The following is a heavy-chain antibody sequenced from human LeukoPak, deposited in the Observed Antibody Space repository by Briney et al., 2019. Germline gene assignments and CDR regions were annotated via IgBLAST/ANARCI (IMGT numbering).Heavy chain of an antibody. Sequence: SETLSLTCTVSGGSISSSSYYWGWIRQPPGKGLEWIGSIYYSGSTYYNPSLKSRVTISVDTSKNQFSLKLSSVTAADTAVYYCARGLRYFDWLPAAYYFDYWGQGTLVTVSS. CDR1: GGSISSSSYY. J-gene: IGHJ4*02. CDR3: ARGLRYFDWLPAAYYFDY. V-gene: IGHV4-39*07. CDR2: IYYSGST. D-gene: IGHD3-9*01.